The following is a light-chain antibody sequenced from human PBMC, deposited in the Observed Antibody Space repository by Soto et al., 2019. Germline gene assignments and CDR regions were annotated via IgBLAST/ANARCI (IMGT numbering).Light chain of an antibody. CDR2: AAS. Sequence: IQMTQSPSSLSASVGDRVTITCRASQAIRTDLGWYQQKPGKAPKRLIYAASSLQSGAPPRFSGSGSGTDFTLTISNLQPGDFATYYCLQHYSTPRTFGQGTKVDIK. J-gene: IGKJ1*01. CDR3: LQHYSTPRT. V-gene: IGKV1-17*02. CDR1: QAIRTD.